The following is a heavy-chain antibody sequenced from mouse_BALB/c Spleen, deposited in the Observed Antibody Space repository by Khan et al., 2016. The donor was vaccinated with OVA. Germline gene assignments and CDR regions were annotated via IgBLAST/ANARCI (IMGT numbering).Heavy chain of an antibody. Sequence: EVQLQESGPGLVKPSQSLSLTCTVTGYSITSNYAWNWIRQFPGNKLEWMGYISYSGSTSYNPSLKSRISITRDTSKNQFFLHLNSLTTEDTATYYCSRNDYYGYAVDYWGQGTSVTVSS. CDR1: GYSITSNYA. J-gene: IGHJ4*01. V-gene: IGHV3-2*02. CDR3: SRNDYYGYAVDY. CDR2: ISYSGST. D-gene: IGHD1-1*01.